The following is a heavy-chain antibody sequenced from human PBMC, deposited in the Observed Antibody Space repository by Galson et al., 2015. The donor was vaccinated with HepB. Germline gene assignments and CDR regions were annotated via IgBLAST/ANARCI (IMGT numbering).Heavy chain of an antibody. V-gene: IGHV1-69*13. CDR2: IIPIFGTA. Sequence: SVKVSCKASGCTFSSYAISWVRQAPGQGLEWMGGIIPIFGTANYAQKFQGRVTITADESTSTAYMELSSLRSEDTAVYYCARAQFEYCSSTSCYIRGRYYYYYMDVWGKGTTVTVSS. CDR3: ARAQFEYCSSTSCYIRGRYYYYYMDV. J-gene: IGHJ6*03. D-gene: IGHD2-2*02. CDR1: GCTFSSYA.